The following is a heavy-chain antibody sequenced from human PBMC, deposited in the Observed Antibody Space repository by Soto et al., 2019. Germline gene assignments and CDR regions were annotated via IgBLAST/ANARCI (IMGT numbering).Heavy chain of an antibody. CDR2: INEGGSEK. V-gene: IGHV3-7*05. CDR1: GFTFRSYW. Sequence: GGSLRLSCAASGFTFRSYWMTWVRQAPGKGLEWVATINEGGSEKYYVDSVKGRFTISRDNAQNLLYLQMNSLKTEDTAVYYCTTDSYFTLKLVRFDYWGLGTLVTVSS. J-gene: IGHJ4*01. D-gene: IGHD3-22*01. CDR3: TTDSYFTLKLVRFDY.